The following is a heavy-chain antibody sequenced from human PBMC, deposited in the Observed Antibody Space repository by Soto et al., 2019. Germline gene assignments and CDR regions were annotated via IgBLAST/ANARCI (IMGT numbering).Heavy chain of an antibody. Sequence: EVQLVESGGALVKPGGSLSLSCVASGFTFSDAWMGWVRQAPGKGLEWVGGIRSKTDGGTTDYAAPVKGRFTISRDDSKNTLYLQMNNLRTEDTAVYYCSYDSYRGDFWGQGTLVTVSS. D-gene: IGHD3-22*01. CDR1: GFTFSDAW. CDR3: SYDSYRGDF. V-gene: IGHV3-15*02. J-gene: IGHJ4*02. CDR2: IRSKTDGGTT.